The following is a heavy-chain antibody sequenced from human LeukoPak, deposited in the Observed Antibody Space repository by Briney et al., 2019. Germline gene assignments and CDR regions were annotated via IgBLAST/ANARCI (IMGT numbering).Heavy chain of an antibody. V-gene: IGHV4-39*01. CDR3: ARRTVTKVDP. D-gene: IGHD4-17*01. J-gene: IGHJ5*02. Sequence: PSETLSLTCTVSGGSISSSSYYWGWIRQPPGKGLEWIGSIYYSGSTYYNPSLKSRVTISVDTSKNQFSLKLSSVTAADTAVYYCARRTVTKVDPWGQGTLVTVSS. CDR2: IYYSGST. CDR1: GGSISSSSYY.